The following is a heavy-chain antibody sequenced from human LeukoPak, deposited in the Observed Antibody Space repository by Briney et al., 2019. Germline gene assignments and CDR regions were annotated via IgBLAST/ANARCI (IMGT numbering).Heavy chain of an antibody. D-gene: IGHD3-3*01. CDR1: GGSISSGGHY. CDR3: ARTYDFWSGYPFDY. J-gene: IGHJ4*02. V-gene: IGHV4-31*03. Sequence: SQTLSLTCTVSGGSISSGGHYWSWIRQHPGKGLEWIGYIYYSGSTYYNPSLKSRVTISVDTSKNQFSLKLSSVTAADTAVYYCARTYDFWSGYPFDYWGQGTLVTVSS. CDR2: IYYSGST.